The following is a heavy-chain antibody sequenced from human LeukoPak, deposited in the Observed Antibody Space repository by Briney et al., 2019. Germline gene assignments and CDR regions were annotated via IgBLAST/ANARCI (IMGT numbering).Heavy chain of an antibody. CDR3: ARAVTHFDY. V-gene: IGHV1-46*01. Sequence: GASVKVSCKASGYTFSSSYIHWVRQVPGQGLEWMGIITPSGGSTTYAQKFQGRVTMTRDTSTSTVHMELSSLRSEDTAVYFCARAVTHFDYWGQGTLVTVSS. CDR1: GYTFSSSY. J-gene: IGHJ4*02. CDR2: ITPSGGST. D-gene: IGHD5-18*01.